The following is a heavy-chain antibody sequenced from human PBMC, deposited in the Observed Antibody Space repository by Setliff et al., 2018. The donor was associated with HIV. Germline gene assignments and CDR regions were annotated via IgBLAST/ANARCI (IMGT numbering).Heavy chain of an antibody. D-gene: IGHD2-2*01. CDR1: GGSISSHY. CDR2: IFHTGST. J-gene: IGHJ4*02. CDR3: ARLMPNWDYFDY. Sequence: PSETLSLTCTVSGGSISSHYWSWIRQPPGKGLEWIGEIFHTGSTNYNPSLKSRVTISVDTSKNHFSLNVSSLTAADTTLYFCARLMPNWDYFDYWGQGTQVTVSS. V-gene: IGHV4-59*11.